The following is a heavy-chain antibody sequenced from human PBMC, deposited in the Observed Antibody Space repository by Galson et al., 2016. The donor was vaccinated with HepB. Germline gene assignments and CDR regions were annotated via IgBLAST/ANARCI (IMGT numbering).Heavy chain of an antibody. D-gene: IGHD3-16*01. CDR1: GLTFTGYA. CDR2: ISYDGSNK. CDR3: ARVGFGRSYGQGFDY. V-gene: IGHV3-30*04. Sequence: SLRLSCAASGLTFTGYAIHWVRQAPGKGLEWVAVISYDGSNKYYADSVKGRFTISRDDSKNTLYLQMDSLRPEDTAMYYCARVGFGRSYGQGFDYWGQGTLVTVSS. J-gene: IGHJ4*02.